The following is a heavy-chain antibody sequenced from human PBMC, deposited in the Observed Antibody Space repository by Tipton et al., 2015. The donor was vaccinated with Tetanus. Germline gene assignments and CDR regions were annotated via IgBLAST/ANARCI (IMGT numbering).Heavy chain of an antibody. J-gene: IGHJ4*02. CDR3: ARDQARGARGWNYFDY. Sequence: TLSLTCNVSGGSISSGGYYWSWIRQHPGKGLEWIGDIHNSGSTYYNPSLKSRVTILVDTTKNQFSLKLKSVTAADTAVYYCARDQARGARGWNYFDYWGQGSLVTVSS. CDR1: GGSISSGGYY. D-gene: IGHD1-26*01. V-gene: IGHV4-31*03. CDR2: IHNSGST.